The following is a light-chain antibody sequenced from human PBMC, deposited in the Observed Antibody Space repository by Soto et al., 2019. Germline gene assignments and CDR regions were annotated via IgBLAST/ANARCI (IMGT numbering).Light chain of an antibody. Sequence: QSALTQPRSVSGSPGQSVTISCTGTSSDVGGYYYVSWYQQHPDKAPKLMIYDVSKRPSGVPDRFSGSKSGNTASLTISGLQAEDEADYYCCSYAGSYTLVFGTGTKLTVL. CDR1: SSDVGGYYY. CDR3: CSYAGSYTLV. J-gene: IGLJ1*01. CDR2: DVS. V-gene: IGLV2-11*01.